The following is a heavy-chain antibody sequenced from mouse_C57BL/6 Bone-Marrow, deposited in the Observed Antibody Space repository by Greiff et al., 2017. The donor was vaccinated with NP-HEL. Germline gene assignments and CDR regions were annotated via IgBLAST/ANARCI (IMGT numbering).Heavy chain of an antibody. J-gene: IGHJ4*01. CDR2: IVPEDGDT. D-gene: IGHD2-13*01. CDR1: GFNIKDYY. CDR3: TTDDYLMDY. V-gene: IGHV14-1*01. Sequence: VQLQQSGAELVRPGASVKFSCTASGFNIKDYYMHWVKQRPEQGLEWIGRIVPEDGDTEYAPKFQGKATMTADTSSNTAYLQLSSLTSEDTAVYYCTTDDYLMDYWGQGTSVTVSS.